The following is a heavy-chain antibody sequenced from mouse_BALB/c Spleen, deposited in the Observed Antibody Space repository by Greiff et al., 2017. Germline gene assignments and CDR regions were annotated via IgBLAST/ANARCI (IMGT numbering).Heavy chain of an antibody. J-gene: IGHJ2*01. Sequence: VQLQQPGAELVKPGASVKLSCKASGYTFTSYWMHWVKQRPGQGLEWIGEINPSNGRTNYNEKFKSKATLTVDKSSSTAYMQLSSLTSEDSAVYYCARWPSDNWGYWGQGTTLTVSS. D-gene: IGHD4-1*02. V-gene: IGHV1S81*02. CDR1: GYTFTSYW. CDR2: INPSNGRT. CDR3: ARWPSDNWGY.